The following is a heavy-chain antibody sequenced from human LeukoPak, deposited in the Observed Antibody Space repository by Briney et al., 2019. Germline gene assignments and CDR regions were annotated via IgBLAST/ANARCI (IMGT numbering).Heavy chain of an antibody. V-gene: IGHV1-69*02. CDR2: IIPILGIA. J-gene: IGHJ3*02. Sequence: GASVKVSCKAAGGTFSSYTISWVRQAPGQGLEWMGRIIPILGIANYAQKFQGRVTITAGKYTSTAYMELSSLRSEDTAVYYCARARDHDAFDIWGQGTMVTVSS. CDR3: ARARDHDAFDI. CDR1: GGTFSSYT.